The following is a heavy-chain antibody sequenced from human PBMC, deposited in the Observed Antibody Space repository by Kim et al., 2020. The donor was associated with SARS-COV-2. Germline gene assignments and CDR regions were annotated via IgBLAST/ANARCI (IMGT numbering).Heavy chain of an antibody. J-gene: IGHJ3*02. Sequence: SETLSLTCTVSGGSISSGGYYWSWIRQHPGKGLEWIGCIYYSGSTYYNPSLKSRVTISVDTSKNQFSLKLSSVTAADTAVYYCARAPITMIVVVYAFDIWGQGTMVTVSS. CDR2: IYYSGST. D-gene: IGHD3-22*01. CDR3: ARAPITMIVVVYAFDI. V-gene: IGHV4-31*03. CDR1: GGSISSGGYY.